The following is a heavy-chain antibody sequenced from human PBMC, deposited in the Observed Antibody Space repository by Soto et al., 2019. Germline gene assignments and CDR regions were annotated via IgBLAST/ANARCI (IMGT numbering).Heavy chain of an antibody. CDR3: ARTKKYFYESSGEQGLFDY. CDR2: IYPGDSDI. J-gene: IGHJ4*02. CDR1: GYSFTSYW. D-gene: IGHD3-22*01. V-gene: IGHV5-51*01. Sequence: PXESLKISCKGSGYSFTSYWIGWVRQIPGKGLEWMGIIYPGDSDIRKSPSFQGQVTISADESISTAYLQWSSLKASDTAMYYCARTKKYFYESSGEQGLFDYWGQGTLVTVSS.